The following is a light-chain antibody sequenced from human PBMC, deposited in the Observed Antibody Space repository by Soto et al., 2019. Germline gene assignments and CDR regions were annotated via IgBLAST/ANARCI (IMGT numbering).Light chain of an antibody. CDR3: QQYGYPPPAT. Sequence: EIVLTQSPATLSLSPGERDTLSCRASQSISSNDLAWYQQKPGQAPRLLIYDASSRAPDIPDRLSGSGSGTDFSLTTSGLEPEELAVYYCQQYGYPPPATFGKGTKVEI. CDR1: QSISSND. V-gene: IGKV3-20*01. CDR2: DAS. J-gene: IGKJ1*01.